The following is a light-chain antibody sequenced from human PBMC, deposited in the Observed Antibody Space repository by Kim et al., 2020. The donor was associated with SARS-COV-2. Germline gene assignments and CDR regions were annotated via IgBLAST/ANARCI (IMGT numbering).Light chain of an antibody. CDR1: SLRNYY. CDR2: GKN. CDR3: NSRDSSGNHLGV. J-gene: IGLJ1*01. Sequence: SSEPTQDPAVSVALGQTVRITCQGDSLRNYYASWYQQKPGQAPVLVIYGKNNRPSGIPDRFSGSSSGNTASMTITGAQAEDEADYYCNSRDSSGNHLGVFGTGTKVTVL. V-gene: IGLV3-19*01.